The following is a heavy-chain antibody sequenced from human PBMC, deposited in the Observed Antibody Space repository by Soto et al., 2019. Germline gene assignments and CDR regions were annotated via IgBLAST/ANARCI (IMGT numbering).Heavy chain of an antibody. Sequence: QEQLVESGGGVVQPGRSLRLSCAASGFTFSSYAMHWVRQAPGKGLEWVAVISYDGSNKYYADSVKGRFTISRDNSKNTLYLQMNSLRAEDTAVYYCARDVLSGPWVLWVWGQGTLVTVSS. CDR3: ARDVLSGPWVLWV. J-gene: IGHJ4*02. CDR1: GFTFSSYA. D-gene: IGHD2-15*01. CDR2: ISYDGSNK. V-gene: IGHV3-30-3*01.